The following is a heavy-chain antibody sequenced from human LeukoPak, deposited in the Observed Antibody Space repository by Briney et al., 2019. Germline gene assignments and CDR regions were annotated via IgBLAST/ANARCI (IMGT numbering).Heavy chain of an antibody. J-gene: IGHJ4*02. CDR2: INHSGST. D-gene: IGHD1-7*01. V-gene: IGHV4-34*01. CDR3: ARDRGTNGNYHRGYFDY. Sequence: SETLSLTCAVYGGSFSGYYWSWIRQPPGKGLEWIGDINHSGSTNYNPSLKSRVTISVDTSKNQFSLKLSSVTAADTAVFYCARDRGTNGNYHRGYFDYWGQGTLVTVSS. CDR1: GGSFSGYY.